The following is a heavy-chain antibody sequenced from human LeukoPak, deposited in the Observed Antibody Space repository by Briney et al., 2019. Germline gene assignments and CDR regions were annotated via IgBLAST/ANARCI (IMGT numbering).Heavy chain of an antibody. CDR2: MNPNSGNT. D-gene: IGHD6-13*01. CDR1: GYTFTSYD. Sequence: ASVKVSCKASGYTFTSYDINWVRQATGQGLEWMGWMNPNSGNTGYAQKFQGRVTMTRNTSISTAYMGLSSLRSEDTAVYYCARAGTIYYYYYYMDVWGKGTTVTVSS. V-gene: IGHV1-8*01. CDR3: ARAGTIYYYYYYMDV. J-gene: IGHJ6*03.